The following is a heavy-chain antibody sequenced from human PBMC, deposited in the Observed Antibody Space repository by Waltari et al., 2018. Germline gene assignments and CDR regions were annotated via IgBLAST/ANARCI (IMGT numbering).Heavy chain of an antibody. CDR1: GFTFDDYA. D-gene: IGHD4-17*01. Sequence: EVQLVESGGGLVQPGRSLRLSCAASGFTFDDYAMHWVRQAPGKGLEWVSGISWNSGSIGYADSVKGRFTISRDNAKNSLYLQMNSLRAEDTALYYCAKDPFDYGDRYFQHWGQGTLVTVSS. V-gene: IGHV3-9*01. J-gene: IGHJ1*01. CDR2: ISWNSGSI. CDR3: AKDPFDYGDRYFQH.